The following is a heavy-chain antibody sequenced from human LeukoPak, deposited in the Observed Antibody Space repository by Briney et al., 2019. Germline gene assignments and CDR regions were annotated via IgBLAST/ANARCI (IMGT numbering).Heavy chain of an antibody. J-gene: IGHJ4*02. Sequence: PGGSLRLSCAASGFTFGSYSMNWVRQALGKGLEWVSSISSSSSYIYYADSVKGRFTISRDNAKNSLYLQMNSLRAEDTAVYYCAREPGIAVAGRYYWGQGTLVTVSS. CDR3: AREPGIAVAGRYY. CDR1: GFTFGSYS. CDR2: ISSSSSYI. V-gene: IGHV3-21*01. D-gene: IGHD6-19*01.